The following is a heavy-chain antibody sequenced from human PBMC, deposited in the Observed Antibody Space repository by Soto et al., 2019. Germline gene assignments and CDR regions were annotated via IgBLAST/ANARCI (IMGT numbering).Heavy chain of an antibody. Sequence: PSETLSLTCTVSGGSVSSYDWSWIRQPPGKGLEWIGYIYYSGSTNYNPSLKSRVTISVDTSKNQFSLKLSSVTAADTAVYYCASTRLTCTNGVCYSGYYYGMDVWGQGTTVTVSS. CDR3: ASTRLTCTNGVCYSGYYYGMDV. V-gene: IGHV4-59*02. CDR1: GGSVSSYD. CDR2: IYYSGST. J-gene: IGHJ6*02. D-gene: IGHD2-8*01.